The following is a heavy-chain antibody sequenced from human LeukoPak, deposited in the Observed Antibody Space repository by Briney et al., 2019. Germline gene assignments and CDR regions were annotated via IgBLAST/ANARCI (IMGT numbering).Heavy chain of an antibody. CDR3: AARKGGYSIEY. Sequence: SETLSLTCTVSGGSISNYYWSWIRQSPGKGLEWIGYIYYSGSTNYNPSLKSRVTISIDMSKNQFSLRLSSVTAADTAVYYCAARKGGYSIEYWGQGTLVTVSS. CDR1: GGSISNYY. CDR2: IYYSGST. V-gene: IGHV4-59*01. D-gene: IGHD5-12*01. J-gene: IGHJ4*02.